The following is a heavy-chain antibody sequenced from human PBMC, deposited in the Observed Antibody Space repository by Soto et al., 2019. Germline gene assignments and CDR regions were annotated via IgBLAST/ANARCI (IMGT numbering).Heavy chain of an antibody. CDR1: GFTFSSYA. D-gene: IGHD6-19*01. CDR3: AKSKYSSGWYSYYFDY. J-gene: IGHJ4*02. CDR2: ISGSGGST. Sequence: GGSLRLSCAASGFTFSSYAMSWVRQAPGKGLEWVSAISGSGGSTYYADSVKGRFTISRDNSKNTLYLQMNSLRAEDTAVYYCAKSKYSSGWYSYYFDYWGQGTLVTVSS. V-gene: IGHV3-23*01.